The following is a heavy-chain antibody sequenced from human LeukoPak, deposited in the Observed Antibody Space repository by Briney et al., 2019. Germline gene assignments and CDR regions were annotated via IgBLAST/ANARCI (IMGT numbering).Heavy chain of an antibody. CDR2: ISSSSSTI. J-gene: IGHJ3*02. CDR1: GFTFSSYS. CDR3: ARIMITFGGVIVYAFDI. D-gene: IGHD3-16*02. Sequence: PGGSLRLSCAASGFTFSSYSMNWVRQAPGKGLEWVSYISSSSSTIYYADSVKGRFTISRDNSKNSLYLQMNSLRAEDTAVYYCARIMITFGGVIVYAFDIWGQGTMVTVSS. V-gene: IGHV3-48*01.